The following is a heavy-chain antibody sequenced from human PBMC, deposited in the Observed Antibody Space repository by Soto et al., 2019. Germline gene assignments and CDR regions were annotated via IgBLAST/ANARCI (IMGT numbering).Heavy chain of an antibody. J-gene: IGHJ4*02. V-gene: IGHV4-31*03. Sequence: SETLSLTFTVSGDSISSRGYYCSCIRQFPGKGLEWIGYISYSGSTDYNPSLKSRVTISADTSKNQFSLKLSSVPAADTAVYYCAGGNDYAKIGYWGQGAQGTVSS. CDR3: AGGNDYAKIGY. D-gene: IGHD4-17*01. CDR1: GDSISSRGYY. CDR2: ISYSGST.